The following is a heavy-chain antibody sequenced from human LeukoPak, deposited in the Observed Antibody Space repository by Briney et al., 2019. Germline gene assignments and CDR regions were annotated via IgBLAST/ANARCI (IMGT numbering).Heavy chain of an antibody. Sequence: SETLSLTCTVSGGSMSSYYWSWIRQPPGKGLEWIGYIYYSGTTDYNPSLKSRVTISVDTSNNQFSLKVSSVTAADTAVYYCARSSGAYPSFDDWGQGTLVPVSS. CDR1: GGSMSSYY. J-gene: IGHJ4*02. D-gene: IGHD1-26*01. CDR3: ARSSGAYPSFDD. CDR2: IYYSGTT. V-gene: IGHV4-59*01.